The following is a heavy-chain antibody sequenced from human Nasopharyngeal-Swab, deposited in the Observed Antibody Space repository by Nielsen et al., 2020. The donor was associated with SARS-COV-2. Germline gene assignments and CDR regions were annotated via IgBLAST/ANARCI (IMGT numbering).Heavy chain of an antibody. J-gene: IGHJ4*02. Sequence: GESLKISCAASGFTFSSYAMHWVRQAPGKGLEWVSYISSSGSTIYYADSVKGRFTISRDNAKNSLYLQMNSLRAEDTAVYYCARDRFRGYFDYWGQGTLVTVSS. CDR2: ISSSGSTI. CDR3: ARDRFRGYFDY. D-gene: IGHD2-21*01. V-gene: IGHV3-48*03. CDR1: GFTFSSYA.